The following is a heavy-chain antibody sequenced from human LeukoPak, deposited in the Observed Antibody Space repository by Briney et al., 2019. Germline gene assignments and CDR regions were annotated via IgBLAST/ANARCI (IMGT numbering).Heavy chain of an antibody. CDR3: VKDRTTVTLFDY. CDR1: GFTFNSYW. Sequence: GSLRLSCAATGFTFNSYWMHWVRQAPGKGLVWVSRIKTDGSFSDYADAVKGRFTISRDNAKNTLYLQMNSLRAEDSAVYYCVKDRTTVTLFDYWGQGALVTVSS. J-gene: IGHJ4*02. V-gene: IGHV3-74*01. CDR2: IKTDGSFS. D-gene: IGHD4-17*01.